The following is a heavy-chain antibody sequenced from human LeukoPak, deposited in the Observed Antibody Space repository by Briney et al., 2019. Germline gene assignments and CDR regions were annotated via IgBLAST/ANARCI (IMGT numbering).Heavy chain of an antibody. D-gene: IGHD3-16*01. CDR1: GFTVSSNY. CDR3: AREGESGLSL. Sequence: GGSLRLSCAASGFTVSSNYMSWVRQAPGKGLEWVSVIYSGGSTYYAGSVKGRFTISRHNSKNTLYLQRNRLRAEDTAVYYCAREGESGLSLWGQGTLVTVSS. J-gene: IGHJ4*02. V-gene: IGHV3-53*04. CDR2: IYSGGST.